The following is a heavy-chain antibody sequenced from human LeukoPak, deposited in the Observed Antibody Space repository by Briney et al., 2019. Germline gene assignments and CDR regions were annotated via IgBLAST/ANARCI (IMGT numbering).Heavy chain of an antibody. V-gene: IGHV3-53*04. CDR3: ARAGYGDYGYYYYGMDV. CDR1: GFTVSSNY. CDR2: IYSGGST. J-gene: IGHJ6*02. Sequence: PGVYLRLSCAASGFTVSSNYMSWVRQAPGKGLEWVSVIYSGGSTYYADSVKGRFTISRHNSKNTLYLQMNSLRAEDTAVYYCARAGYGDYGYYYYGMDVWGQGTTVTVSS. D-gene: IGHD4-17*01.